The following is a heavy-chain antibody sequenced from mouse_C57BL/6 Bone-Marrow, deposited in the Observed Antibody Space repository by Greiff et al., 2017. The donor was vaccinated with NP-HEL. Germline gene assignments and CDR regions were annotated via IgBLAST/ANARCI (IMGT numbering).Heavy chain of an antibody. Sequence: VQLKESGGGLVQPGGSLKLSCAASGFTFSDYGMAWVRQAPRKGPEWVAFISNLAYSIYYADTVTGRFTISRENAKNTLYLEMSSLRSEDTAMYYCARQGYYYGSSFYWYFDVWGTGTTVTVSS. V-gene: IGHV5-15*01. CDR1: GFTFSDYG. D-gene: IGHD1-1*01. CDR2: ISNLAYSI. J-gene: IGHJ1*03. CDR3: ARQGYYYGSSFYWYFDV.